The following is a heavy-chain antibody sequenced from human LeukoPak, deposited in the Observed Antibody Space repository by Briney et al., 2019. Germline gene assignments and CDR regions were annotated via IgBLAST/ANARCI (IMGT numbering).Heavy chain of an antibody. V-gene: IGHV1-8*01. CDR3: ARGGSSWYAENYFDY. D-gene: IGHD6-13*01. CDR2: MNPNSGNT. CDR1: GYTFTSYD. J-gene: IGHJ4*02. Sequence: GASVKVSCKASGYTFTSYDIHWVRQATGQGLEWMGWMNPNSGNTGYAQKFQGRVTMTRNTSISTAYMELSSPRSEDTAVYYCARGGSSWYAENYFDYWGQGTLVTVSS.